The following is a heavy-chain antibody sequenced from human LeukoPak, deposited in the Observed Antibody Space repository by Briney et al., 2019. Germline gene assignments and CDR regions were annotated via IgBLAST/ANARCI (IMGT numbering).Heavy chain of an antibody. V-gene: IGHV3-7*01. CDR1: GFTFSSYW. D-gene: IGHD2-15*01. CDR3: AREEGRYCSGGSCYSNPFDY. CDR2: IKQDGSEK. J-gene: IGHJ4*02. Sequence: GGSLRLSCAASGFTFSSYWMSWVRQAPGKGLEWVANIKQDGSEKYYVDSVKGRFTISGDNAKNSLYLQMNSLRAEDTAVYYCAREEGRYCSGGSCYSNPFDYWGQGTLVTVSS.